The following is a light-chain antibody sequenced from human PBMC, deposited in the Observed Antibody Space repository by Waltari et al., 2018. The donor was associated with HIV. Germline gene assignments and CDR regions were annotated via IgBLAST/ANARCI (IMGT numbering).Light chain of an antibody. Sequence: QSVLTQPPSVSGAPGQRVTISCTGGSSNIGAGYDVQWYQHLPGTAPKLLIYAYIKRPSGFPDRFSGPKSGPSASLAITGLQTEDEADYYCQSYDSSLCGWVFGGGTKLPVL. V-gene: IGLV1-40*01. CDR1: SSNIGAGYD. CDR3: QSYDSSLCGWV. CDR2: AYI. J-gene: IGLJ3*02.